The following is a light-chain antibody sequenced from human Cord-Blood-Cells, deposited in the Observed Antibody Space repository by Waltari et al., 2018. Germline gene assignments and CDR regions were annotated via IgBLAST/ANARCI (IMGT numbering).Light chain of an antibody. V-gene: IGKV1-5*03. CDR3: QQYNSAPYT. CDR2: KAS. J-gene: IGKJ2*01. Sequence: DIQMTQSPSTLSASVGDRVTITCRASHSISSWLAWYQQKPGKSPKHLIYKASSLESGVPSRFSGSGSGTEVTLTISSLQPDDFATYYCQQYNSAPYTFGQATKLEIK. CDR1: HSISSW.